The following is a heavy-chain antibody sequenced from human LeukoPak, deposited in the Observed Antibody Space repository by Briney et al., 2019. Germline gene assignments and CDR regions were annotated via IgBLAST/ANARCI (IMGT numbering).Heavy chain of an antibody. CDR3: VRDGGVSGYDLLDY. J-gene: IGHJ4*02. V-gene: IGHV3-7*01. D-gene: IGHD5-12*01. CDR1: GFTFSNYW. Sequence: GGSLRLSCAASGFTFSNYWMTWVRQAPGKGLEWVAHINQDGSKEYYMDSVKARFTISRDNAKNSLSLQMNSLRAEDTAVYYCVRDGGVSGYDLLDYWGQGTLVTVSP. CDR2: INQDGSKE.